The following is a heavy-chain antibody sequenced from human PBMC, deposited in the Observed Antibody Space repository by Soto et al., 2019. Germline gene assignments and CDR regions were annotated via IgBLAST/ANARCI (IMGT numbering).Heavy chain of an antibody. D-gene: IGHD3-22*01. CDR1: GFTFSSYG. J-gene: IGHJ4*02. CDR2: ISYDGSNK. Sequence: QVQLVESGGGVVQPGRSLRLSCAASGFTFSSYGMHWVRQAPGKGLEWVAVISYDGSNKYYADSVKGRFTISRDNSKNPLYLQMNSLRAEDTAVYYCAKDGGYYYDSSGLQTHWGQGTLVTVSS. V-gene: IGHV3-30*18. CDR3: AKDGGYYYDSSGLQTH.